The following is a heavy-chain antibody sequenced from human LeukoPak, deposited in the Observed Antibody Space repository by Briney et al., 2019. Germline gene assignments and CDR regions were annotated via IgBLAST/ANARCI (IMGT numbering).Heavy chain of an antibody. D-gene: IGHD2-2*01. J-gene: IGHJ4*02. CDR1: GDSISSNY. Sequence: SETLSLTCTVSGDSISSNYWSWIRQPPGKGLEWIGYIYNSGSTKYNPSLKSRVTISVDTSKNQFSLKMSSVTAADTAVYYCARWGSTINFDYWGQGTLVTVSS. V-gene: IGHV4-59*08. CDR3: ARWGSTINFDY. CDR2: IYNSGST.